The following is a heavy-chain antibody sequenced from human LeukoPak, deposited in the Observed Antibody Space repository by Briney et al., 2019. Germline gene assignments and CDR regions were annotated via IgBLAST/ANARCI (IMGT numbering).Heavy chain of an antibody. V-gene: IGHV4-4*07. Sequence: SETLSLTCTVSGGSISSYYWSWIRQPAGKGLEWIGRIYTSGSTNYNPSLKSRVTMSVDTSKNQFSLKLSSVTAADTAVYYCARTYGSGSLGYYFDYWGQGTLVTVSS. CDR2: IYTSGST. J-gene: IGHJ4*02. CDR3: ARTYGSGSLGYYFDY. D-gene: IGHD3-10*01. CDR1: GGSISSYY.